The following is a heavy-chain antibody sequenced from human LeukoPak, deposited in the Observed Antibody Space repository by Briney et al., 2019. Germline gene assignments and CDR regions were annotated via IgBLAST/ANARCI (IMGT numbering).Heavy chain of an antibody. V-gene: IGHV1-69*04. D-gene: IGHD2-2*01. CDR2: IIPILGIA. CDR1: GGTFSSYA. CDR3: AREGVGCSSTSCYGDYYYYGMDV. J-gene: IGHJ6*02. Sequence: GASVKVSCKASGGTFSSYAISWVRQAPGQGLEWMGRIIPILGIANYAQKFQGRVTITADKSTSTAYMELSSLRSEDTAVYYCAREGVGCSSTSCYGDYYYYGMDVRGQGTTVTVSS.